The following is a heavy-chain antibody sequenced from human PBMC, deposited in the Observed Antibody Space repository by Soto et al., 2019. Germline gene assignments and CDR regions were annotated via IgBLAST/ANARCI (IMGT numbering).Heavy chain of an antibody. D-gene: IGHD2-15*01. CDR3: VRLGGASTSDY. J-gene: IGHJ4*02. CDR2: INAGNADT. CDR1: GYTFTNYA. Sequence: ASVKVSCKASGYTFTNYAIHWVRQPPGQRLEWMGWINAGNADTKYSQKFQGRVTITRDTSASTAYMEVSSLRSEDTAVYYCVRLGGASTSDYWGQGTLVTVSS. V-gene: IGHV1-3*01.